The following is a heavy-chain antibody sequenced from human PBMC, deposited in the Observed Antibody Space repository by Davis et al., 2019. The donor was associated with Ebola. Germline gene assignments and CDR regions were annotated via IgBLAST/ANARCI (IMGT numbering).Heavy chain of an antibody. V-gene: IGHV3-66*01. CDR3: ARDDGWD. Sequence: PGGSLRPSCAAPGTTVSSNYMSWVRQAPGKGLEWVSVIYSGGSTYYEDSVKGRFTISRDNSKNTLYLQMNSLRAEDTAVYYCARDDGWDWGQGTLVTVSS. CDR1: GTTVSSNY. J-gene: IGHJ4*02. CDR2: IYSGGST. D-gene: IGHD1-26*01.